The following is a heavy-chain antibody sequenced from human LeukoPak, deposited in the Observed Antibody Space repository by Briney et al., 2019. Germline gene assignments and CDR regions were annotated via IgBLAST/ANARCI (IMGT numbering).Heavy chain of an antibody. CDR2: ISYDGSNK. Sequence: GRSLRLSCAASGFTFSDYAMHWVRQAPGEGLEWVAVISYDGSNKYYADSVKGRFTISRDNSKNTLYLQMNSLRAEDAAVYYCASNIVGATPWVYYYYMDVWGKGTTVTVSS. CDR1: GFTFSDYA. V-gene: IGHV3-30*04. CDR3: ASNIVGATPWVYYYYMDV. D-gene: IGHD1-26*01. J-gene: IGHJ6*03.